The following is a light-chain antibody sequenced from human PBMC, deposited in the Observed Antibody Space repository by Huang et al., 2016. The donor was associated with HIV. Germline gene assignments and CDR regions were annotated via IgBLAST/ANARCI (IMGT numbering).Light chain of an antibody. J-gene: IGKJ2*01. Sequence: DTVMTQSPATLSVSPGERATLSCRARQSVGSHLAWYQQKPGQAPRLLIYAASTRATGIPARFSGSGSGTEFTLTISSLQSEDFAIYYCQQYNNWYTFGQGTKLEIK. CDR2: AAS. V-gene: IGKV3-15*01. CDR3: QQYNNWYT. CDR1: QSVGSH.